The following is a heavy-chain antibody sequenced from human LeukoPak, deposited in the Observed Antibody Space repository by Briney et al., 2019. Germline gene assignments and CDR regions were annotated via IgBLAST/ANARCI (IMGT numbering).Heavy chain of an antibody. Sequence: GSLRLSCAASGFTLSDYYMSWIRQAPGKGLEWVGYIYYSGSSKYNPSLKSRVTISVDTSKNQFSLKLSSVTAADTAVYYCARLYDSSGYTNWLDPWGQGTLVTVSS. CDR3: ARLYDSSGYTNWLDP. CDR2: IYYSGSS. V-gene: IGHV4-59*01. J-gene: IGHJ5*02. CDR1: GFTLSDYY. D-gene: IGHD3-22*01.